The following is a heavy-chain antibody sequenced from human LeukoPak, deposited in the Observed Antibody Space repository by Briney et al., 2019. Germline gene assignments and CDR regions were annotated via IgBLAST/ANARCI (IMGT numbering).Heavy chain of an antibody. CDR3: ARGFRGSSVAFDI. D-gene: IGHD6-6*01. CDR2: VYGSGYT. Sequence: PSETLSLTCSVSGGSLSRHYWSWIRQPPGKGLEWIGYVYGSGYTSFHPSLNSRVAISEDTSRNQFSLSLRSVTAADTALYYCARGFRGSSVAFDIWGQGTVVTVSS. V-gene: IGHV4-59*11. CDR1: GGSLSRHY. J-gene: IGHJ3*02.